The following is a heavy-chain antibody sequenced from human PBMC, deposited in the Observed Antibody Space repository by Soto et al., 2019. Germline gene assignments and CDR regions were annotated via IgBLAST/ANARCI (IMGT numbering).Heavy chain of an antibody. V-gene: IGHV3-30*03. CDR1: GFTFSDYG. D-gene: IGHD2-15*01. CDR2: ISYDGSDR. J-gene: IGHJ4*02. CDR3: ARSTYCNGGSCYPQY. Sequence: GGSLRLSCEGPGFTFSDYGFHWVRQAPGKGLEWVAMISYDGSDRYYRDSVQGRFTISRDDSKNAVFLQMNSLRTEDTAMYYCARSTYCNGGSCYPQYWGPGTLVTVSS.